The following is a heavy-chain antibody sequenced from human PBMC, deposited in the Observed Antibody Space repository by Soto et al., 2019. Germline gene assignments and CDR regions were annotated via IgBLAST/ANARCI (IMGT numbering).Heavy chain of an antibody. J-gene: IGHJ4*02. Sequence: PGGSLRLSCAASGYIFSDHYIDWVRQAPGKGLEWVGRARNRVSGYTTAHAASVEGRFAISRDDSKNSVYLQMSSLKVDDTAVYFCARLMGTSFDLWGQGTLVTVSS. D-gene: IGHD2-8*01. CDR1: GYIFSDHY. CDR2: ARNRVSGYTT. V-gene: IGHV3-72*01. CDR3: ARLMGTSFDL.